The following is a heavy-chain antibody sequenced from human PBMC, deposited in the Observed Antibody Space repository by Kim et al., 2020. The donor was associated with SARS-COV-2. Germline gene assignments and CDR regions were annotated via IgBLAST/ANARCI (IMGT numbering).Heavy chain of an antibody. CDR1: GFTFNNYG. CDR2: VSYDGSEK. CDR3: ARENWGTYDY. V-gene: IGHV3-33*08. J-gene: IGHJ4*02. Sequence: GGSLRLSCVDSGFTSGFTFNNYGMHWVRQTPGKGLEWVAVVSYDGSEKYYADSVKGRFTISRDNSKNTVYLQMNSLRAEDTAVYYCARENWGTYDYWGQGTLCTVSS. D-gene: IGHD7-27*01.